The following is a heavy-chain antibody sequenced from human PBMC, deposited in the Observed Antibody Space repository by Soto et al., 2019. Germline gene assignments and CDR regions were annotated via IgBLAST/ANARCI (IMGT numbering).Heavy chain of an antibody. V-gene: IGHV1-18*01. CDR1: GYTFTSYG. J-gene: IGHJ6*02. CDR2: ISAYNGNT. Sequence: QVQLVQSGAEVKKPGASVKVSCKASGYTFTSYGISWVRQAPGQGLEWMGWISAYNGNTNYAQKLQGRVTMTTDTSTSKAYMELRSLRSDDTAVYYCARDKSSSSRDYYYYYGMDVWGQGTTVTVSS. CDR3: ARDKSSSSRDYYYYYGMDV. D-gene: IGHD6-6*01.